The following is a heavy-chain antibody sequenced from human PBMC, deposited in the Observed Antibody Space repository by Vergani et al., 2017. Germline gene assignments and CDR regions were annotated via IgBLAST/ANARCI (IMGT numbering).Heavy chain of an antibody. J-gene: IGHJ5*02. CDR1: GGTFSSYA. CDR2: IIPIFGTA. V-gene: IGHV1-69*13. CDR3: ARVSSSGWYDWEADWFDP. D-gene: IGHD6-19*01. Sequence: QVQLVQSGAEVKKPGSSVKVSCKASGGTFSSYAISWVRQAPGQGLEWMGRIIPIFGTANYAQKFQGRVTITADESTSTAYMELSSLRSEDTAVYYWARVSSSGWYDWEADWFDPWGQGTLVTVS.